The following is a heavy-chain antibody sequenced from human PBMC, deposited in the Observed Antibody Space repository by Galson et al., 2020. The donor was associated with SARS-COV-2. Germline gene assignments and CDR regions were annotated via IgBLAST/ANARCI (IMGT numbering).Heavy chain of an antibody. D-gene: IGHD6-25*01. CDR3: AHSDTIAAAASPTSPKVFPLSLCSTQPDGNVVIACLVKDY. Sequence: SGPTLVKPTQTLTLTCTFSGFSLSTSGVAVGWIRQPPGKALELLALIYWDDDERYSPSLKSRLTITKDTLKDQVVLTMTNMDPVDTATYYCAHSDTIAAAASPTSPKVFPLSLCSTQPDGNVVIACLVKDYW. J-gene: IGHJ4*01. CDR2: IYWDDDE. CDR1: GFSLSTSGVA. V-gene: IGHV2-5*02.